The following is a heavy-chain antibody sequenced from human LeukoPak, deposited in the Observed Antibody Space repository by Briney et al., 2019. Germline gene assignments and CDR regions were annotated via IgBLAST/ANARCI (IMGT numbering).Heavy chain of an antibody. CDR3: AKRHAPSHCTGGVCYTWAFDY. J-gene: IGHJ4*02. CDR2: ISGSGGST. CDR1: GFTLSSYA. D-gene: IGHD2-8*02. V-gene: IGHV3-23*01. Sequence: PGGSLRLSCAASGFTLSSYAMSWVRQAPGKGLEWVSAISGSGGSTYYADSVKGRFTISRDNSKNTLYLQMNSLRAEDTAVYYCAKRHAPSHCTGGVCYTWAFDYWGQGTLVTVSS.